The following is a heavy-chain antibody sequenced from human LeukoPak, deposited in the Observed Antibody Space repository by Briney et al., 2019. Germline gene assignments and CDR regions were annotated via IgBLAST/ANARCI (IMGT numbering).Heavy chain of an antibody. D-gene: IGHD3-9*01. CDR2: ITSSSSDT. CDR1: GFTFSDYY. CDR3: ARDYDILTGYFRGGFDY. V-gene: IGHV3-11*05. J-gene: IGHJ4*02. Sequence: KSGGSLRLSCAASGFTFSDYYMSWIRQAPGKGLEWVSYITSSSSDTNYADSVKGRFTISRDNAKKSLYLQMNSLRAEDTAVYYCARDYDILTGYFRGGFDYWGQGTLVTASS.